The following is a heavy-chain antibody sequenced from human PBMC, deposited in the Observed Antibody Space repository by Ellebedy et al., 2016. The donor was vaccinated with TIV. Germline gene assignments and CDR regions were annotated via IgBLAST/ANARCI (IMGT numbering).Heavy chain of an antibody. CDR3: ARRVGATPPDF. CDR1: GYSITSGSY. CDR2: IFENGNT. J-gene: IGHJ4*02. Sequence: SETLSLTXTVSGYSITSGSYWGWIRQPPGKGLEWIGTIFENGNTYYNPSLKSRVTMSVDTSKNQFSLKLSSVTATDTAVYYCARRVGATPPDFWGQGTLVTVTA. D-gene: IGHD1-26*01. V-gene: IGHV4-38-2*02.